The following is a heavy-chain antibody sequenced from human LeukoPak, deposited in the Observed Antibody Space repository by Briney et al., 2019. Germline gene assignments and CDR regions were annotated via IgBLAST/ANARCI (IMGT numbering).Heavy chain of an antibody. V-gene: IGHV3-74*03. D-gene: IGHD3-10*01. CDR2: IDGDGSTT. Sequence: PGGSLRLSCTASGFTFSTYWINWVRQSPGKGLGWVALIDGDGSTTTHADSVKGRFTISRDNAKNTAYLQMNSLRDEDTAVYFCARASAGSPDYWGQGTLVTVSA. J-gene: IGHJ4*02. CDR3: ARASAGSPDY. CDR1: GFTFSTYW.